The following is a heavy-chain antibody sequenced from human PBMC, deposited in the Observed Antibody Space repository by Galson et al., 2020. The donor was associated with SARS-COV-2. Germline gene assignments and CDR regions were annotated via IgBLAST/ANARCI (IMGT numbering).Heavy chain of an antibody. Sequence: GGSLRLSCAASGFNFDDYAMHWVRQAPGKGLEWVAGISWDSGLINYADSVKGRFTISRDSAKTSLYLQMNSLRNDDTALYYCTKASILYSSGGTHNSGDAFDIWGQGTVVTVSS. J-gene: IGHJ3*02. CDR1: GFNFDDYA. CDR2: ISWDSGLI. D-gene: IGHD6-19*01. V-gene: IGHV3-9*01. CDR3: TKASILYSSGGTHNSGDAFDI.